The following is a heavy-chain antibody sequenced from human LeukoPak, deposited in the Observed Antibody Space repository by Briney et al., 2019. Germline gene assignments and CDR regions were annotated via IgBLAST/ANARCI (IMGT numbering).Heavy chain of an antibody. Sequence: PGGSLRLSCEASGFTFSRYWMHWVRQAPGKGLEWVANIKQDVSERYYVDSVKGRFTISRDNAKNSLYLQMNSLRAEDTAVYYCARDIAMDGDRPWAFDIWGQGTLVTVSS. V-gene: IGHV3-7*01. CDR1: GFTFSRYW. CDR3: ARDIAMDGDRPWAFDI. CDR2: IKQDVSER. J-gene: IGHJ3*02. D-gene: IGHD4-17*01.